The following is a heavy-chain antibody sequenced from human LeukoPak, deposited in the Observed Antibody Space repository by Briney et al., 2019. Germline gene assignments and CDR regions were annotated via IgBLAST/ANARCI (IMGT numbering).Heavy chain of an antibody. D-gene: IGHD6-6*01. V-gene: IGHV3-48*01. CDR2: ISSSSSTI. Sequence: GGSLRLSCAASGFTFSSYAMSWVRQAPGKGLEWVSYISSSSSTIYYADSVKGRFTISRDNAKNSLYLQMNSLRAEDTAVYYCARVWLDSSSAFDIWGQGTMVTVSS. CDR1: GFTFSSYA. CDR3: ARVWLDSSSAFDI. J-gene: IGHJ3*02.